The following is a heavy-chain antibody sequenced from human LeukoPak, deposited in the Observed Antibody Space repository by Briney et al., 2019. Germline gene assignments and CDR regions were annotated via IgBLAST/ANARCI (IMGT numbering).Heavy chain of an antibody. CDR1: GYTFTSYD. J-gene: IGHJ6*02. CDR2: MNPNSGNT. Sequence: ASVKVSFKASGYTFTSYDINWVRQATGQGLEWRGWMNPNSGNTGYAQKFQGRVNMTRNTSISTAYMELSSLRSEDTAVYYCARDGAPYYDFWSGSDQTYYYYYGMDVWGQGTTVTVSS. CDR3: ARDGAPYYDFWSGSDQTYYYYYGMDV. D-gene: IGHD3-3*01. V-gene: IGHV1-8*01.